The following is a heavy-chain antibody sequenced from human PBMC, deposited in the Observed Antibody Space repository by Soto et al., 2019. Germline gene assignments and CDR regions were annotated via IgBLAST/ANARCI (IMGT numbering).Heavy chain of an antibody. CDR1: GYSFTSYW. J-gene: IGHJ5*02. CDR2: IDPSDSYT. V-gene: IGHV5-10-1*01. Sequence: PGESLKISCKGSGYSFTSYWISWVRQMPGKGLEWMGRIDPSDSYTNYSPSFQGHVTISAAKSISTAYLQWSSLKASDTAMYYCARRTVYYDILTGYYPSWFDPWGQGTLVTVSS. CDR3: ARRTVYYDILTGYYPSWFDP. D-gene: IGHD3-9*01.